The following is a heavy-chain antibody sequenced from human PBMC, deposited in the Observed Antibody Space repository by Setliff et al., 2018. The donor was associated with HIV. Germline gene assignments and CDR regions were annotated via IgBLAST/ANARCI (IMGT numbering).Heavy chain of an antibody. CDR2: ISDTGDYI. J-gene: IGHJ4*02. D-gene: IGHD2-2*01. CDR1: AFTFNKYA. V-gene: IGHV3-23*01. Sequence: PGGSLRLSCTASAFTFNKYAMAWVRQAPGKGLEWVSAISDTGDYIYYADSVKGRFTISRDNSADTVYLQMNSLKTEDTAVYYCTTDLPYGYHNDYWGPGTLVTVSS. CDR3: TTDLPYGYHNDY.